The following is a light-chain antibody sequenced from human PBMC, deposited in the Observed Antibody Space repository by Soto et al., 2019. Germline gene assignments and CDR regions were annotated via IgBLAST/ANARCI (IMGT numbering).Light chain of an antibody. Sequence: QSVLTQPPSASGTPGQRVTMSCSGSRVNIGSNNVNWYQQLPGTAPKVLIYDNNERPSGVPDRFSGSKSGTSASQAISGLQSEDEAAYYCASWDDSLNGVLFGGGTKLTVL. V-gene: IGLV1-44*01. CDR2: DNN. J-gene: IGLJ2*01. CDR3: ASWDDSLNGVL. CDR1: RVNIGSNN.